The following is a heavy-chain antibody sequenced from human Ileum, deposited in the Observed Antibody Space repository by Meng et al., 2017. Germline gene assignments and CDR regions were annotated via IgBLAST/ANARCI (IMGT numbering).Heavy chain of an antibody. V-gene: IGHV4-39*07. Sequence: SETLSLTCTVSGGSISRTPNYWGWIRQPPGKGLEWIGSINYSGATYYNSSLKSRVTISVDTSNNQFSLKLKSVIAADTALYYCARGPRWDWYLDYWGRGTQVTVSS. CDR1: GGSISRTPNY. CDR2: INYSGAT. D-gene: IGHD4-23*01. J-gene: IGHJ2*01. CDR3: ARGPRWDWYLDY.